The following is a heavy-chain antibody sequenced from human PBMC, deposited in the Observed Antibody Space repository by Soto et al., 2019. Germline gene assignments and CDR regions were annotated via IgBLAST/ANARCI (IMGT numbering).Heavy chain of an antibody. D-gene: IGHD6-13*01. J-gene: IGHJ1*01. CDR3: VKDESINWYSGHFRH. V-gene: IGHV3-9*01. CDR1: GFTFDDYA. Sequence: PVGSLRLSCAASGFTFDDYAMHWVRQVPGKGLEWVSGINWNSGSIGYGDSVKGRFAISRDNAKNSLHLQMNSLSAEDTAFYYCVKDESINWYSGHFRHWGQGTPVTVSS. CDR2: INWNSGSI.